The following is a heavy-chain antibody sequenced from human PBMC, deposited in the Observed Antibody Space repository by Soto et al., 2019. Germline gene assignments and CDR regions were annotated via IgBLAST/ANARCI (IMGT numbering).Heavy chain of an antibody. V-gene: IGHV4-59*01. D-gene: IGHD1-26*01. J-gene: IGHJ6*02. CDR3: ATYSGSQDYYYYGMDV. CDR1: GGSISSYY. Sequence: SETLSLTCTVSGGSISSYYWSWIRQPPGKGLEWIGYIYYSGSTNYNPSLKSRVTISVDTSKNQFSLKLSSVTAADTAVYYCATYSGSQDYYYYGMDVWGQGTTVTVSS. CDR2: IYYSGST.